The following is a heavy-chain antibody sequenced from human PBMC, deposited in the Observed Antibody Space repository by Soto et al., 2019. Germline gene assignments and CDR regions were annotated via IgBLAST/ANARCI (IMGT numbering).Heavy chain of an antibody. CDR2: ISWNGDNS. Sequence: EVLMVESGGGLVQPGRSLRLACAASGFTFDDFAMQWVRQVPGKGLEWVAGISWNGDNSGYADSVQGRFTISRDNAKNSLYLQMNSLRPEDTALYYCASLADFWGQGVLVTVSS. J-gene: IGHJ4*02. CDR3: ASLADF. V-gene: IGHV3-9*01. CDR1: GFTFDDFA.